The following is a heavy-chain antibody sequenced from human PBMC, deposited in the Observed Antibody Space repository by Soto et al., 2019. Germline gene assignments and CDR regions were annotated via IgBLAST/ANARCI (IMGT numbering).Heavy chain of an antibody. D-gene: IGHD6-13*01. J-gene: IGHJ6*02. Sequence: ASVKVSCKGSGYTFTSYGINWVRQATGQGLEWMGWISAYTGNTNYAQKLQGRVTMTTDTSTSTAYMELRSLRSDDTAVYYCAGKGGXSSGCTPLDDDYYCMDVWGQGTTVTVSS. CDR3: AGKGGXSSGCTPLDDDYYCMDV. CDR2: ISAYTGNT. CDR1: GYTFTSYG. V-gene: IGHV1-18*04.